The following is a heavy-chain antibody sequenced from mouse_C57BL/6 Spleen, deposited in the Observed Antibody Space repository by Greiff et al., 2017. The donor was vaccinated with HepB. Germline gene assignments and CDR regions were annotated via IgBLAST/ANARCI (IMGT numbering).Heavy chain of an antibody. CDR2: IDPEDGET. J-gene: IGHJ1*03. Sequence: EVQRVESGAELVKPGASVKLSCTASGFNIKDYYMHWVKQRTEQGLEWIGRIDPEDGETKYAPKFPGQATITADTSSNTAYLQLSSLTSEDTAVYYCARTHYYGSSHWYFDVWGTGTTVTVSS. CDR3: ARTHYYGSSHWYFDV. D-gene: IGHD1-1*01. V-gene: IGHV14-2*01. CDR1: GFNIKDYY.